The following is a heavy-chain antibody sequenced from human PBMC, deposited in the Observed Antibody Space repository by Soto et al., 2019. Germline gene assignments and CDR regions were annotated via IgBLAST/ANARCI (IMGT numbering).Heavy chain of an antibody. J-gene: IGHJ4*02. CDR2: IYYSGST. D-gene: IGHD3-10*01. CDR1: GGSISSSGYY. CDR3: ARALSPGSGDFDY. V-gene: IGHV4-39*07. Sequence: SETLSLTCTVSGGSISSSGYYWGWIRQHPGKGLEWIGSIYYSGSTYYNPSLKSRVTISVDTSKNQFSLKLSSVTAADTAVYYCARALSPGSGDFDYWGQGTLVTVSS.